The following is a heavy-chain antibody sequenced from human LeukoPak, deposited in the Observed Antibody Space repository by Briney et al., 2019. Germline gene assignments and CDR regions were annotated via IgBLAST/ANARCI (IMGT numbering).Heavy chain of an antibody. Sequence: GGSLRLSCAASGFTFSSYWMSWVRQAPGKGLEWVANIKQDGSEKYYVDSVKGRFTISRDNAKNSLYLQMNSLRAEDTAVYYCAGENGDQAFDIWGQGTMVTVSS. CDR2: IKQDGSEK. J-gene: IGHJ3*02. D-gene: IGHD4-17*01. V-gene: IGHV3-7*01. CDR3: AGENGDQAFDI. CDR1: GFTFSSYW.